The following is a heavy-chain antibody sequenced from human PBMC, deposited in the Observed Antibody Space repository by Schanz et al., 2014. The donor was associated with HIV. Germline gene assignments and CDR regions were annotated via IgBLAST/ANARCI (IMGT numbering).Heavy chain of an antibody. J-gene: IGHJ3*01. V-gene: IGHV3-23*01. CDR1: GFTITSYG. Sequence: EVQLLESGGGLVQPGGSLRLSCAVSGFTITSYGMSWVRQAPGKGLEWVSTISASGGSTYYADSALARFTISRDNSKNTLFLQINGLRAEDTAIYYCARDPYCRTTSCYSTAFDLWGQGTLVTVSS. CDR3: ARDPYCRTTSCYSTAFDL. D-gene: IGHD2-2*01. CDR2: ISASGGST.